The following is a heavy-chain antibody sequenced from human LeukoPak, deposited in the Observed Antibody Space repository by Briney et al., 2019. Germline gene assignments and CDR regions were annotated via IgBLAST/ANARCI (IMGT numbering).Heavy chain of an antibody. CDR2: ISGSGGST. Sequence: PGGSLRLSCAASGFTFSSYAMNWVRQAPGKGLEWVSVISGSGGSTYYADSVKGRFTISRDHSKNTLYLQMNSLRAEDTAVHYCARGDRYDWDYYYMDVWGKGTTVTISS. J-gene: IGHJ6*03. V-gene: IGHV3-23*01. D-gene: IGHD1-20*01. CDR1: GFTFSSYA. CDR3: ARGDRYDWDYYYMDV.